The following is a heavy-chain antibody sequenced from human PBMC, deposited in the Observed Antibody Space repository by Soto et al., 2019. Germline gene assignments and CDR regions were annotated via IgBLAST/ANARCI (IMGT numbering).Heavy chain of an antibody. Sequence: PSQTLSLTCAISGDSVSSNSAAWNWIRQSPSRGLEWLGRTYYRSKWYNDYAVSVKSRITINPDTSKNQFSLQLNSVTPEDTAVYYCARDQYSSSWYRDYYVMDVWGQGTTVTGSS. D-gene: IGHD6-13*01. V-gene: IGHV6-1*01. CDR1: GDSVSSNSAA. J-gene: IGHJ6*02. CDR3: ARDQYSSSWYRDYYVMDV. CDR2: TYYRSKWYN.